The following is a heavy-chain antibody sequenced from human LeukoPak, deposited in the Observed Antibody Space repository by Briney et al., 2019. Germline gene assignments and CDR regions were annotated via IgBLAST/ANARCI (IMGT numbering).Heavy chain of an antibody. CDR2: LYSSGNT. Sequence: GGSLRLSCAVSGFTISSNYMSWVRQAQGKGLEGVSVLYSSGNTYYAHSVKGRFTISRDNSKNTLYLQMNSLRAEDTAVYYCARYDGGSGPFDYWGQGTLVTVSS. CDR3: ARYDGGSGPFDY. J-gene: IGHJ4*02. CDR1: GFTISSNY. V-gene: IGHV3-53*01. D-gene: IGHD3-10*01.